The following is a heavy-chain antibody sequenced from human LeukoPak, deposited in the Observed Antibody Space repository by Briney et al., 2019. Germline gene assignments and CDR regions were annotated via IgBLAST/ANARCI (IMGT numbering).Heavy chain of an antibody. D-gene: IGHD1-7*01. CDR2: IDSSSSYI. CDR3: ARPGITGTMGYGAFDI. J-gene: IGHJ3*02. CDR1: GFTFSSYS. Sequence: GGSLRLSCAASGFTFSSYSINWVRQAPGKGLEWVSSIDSSSSYIYYADSVKGRFTISRDNAKNSLFLQMNSLGVEDTAVYYCARPGITGTMGYGAFDIWGQGTRVTVSS. V-gene: IGHV3-21*01.